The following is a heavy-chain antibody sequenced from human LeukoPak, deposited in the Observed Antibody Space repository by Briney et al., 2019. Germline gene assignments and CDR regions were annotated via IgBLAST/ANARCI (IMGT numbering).Heavy chain of an antibody. Sequence: SETLSLTCTVSGGSISSYYWSWIRQPPGKGLEWIGYIYYSGSTNYNPSLKSRVTISVDTSKNQFSLKLSSVTAADTAVYYCARENYYDSSGYYYNYFDYWGQGTLVTVSS. CDR1: GGSISSYY. CDR2: IYYSGST. V-gene: IGHV4-59*01. CDR3: ARENYYDSSGYYYNYFDY. J-gene: IGHJ4*02. D-gene: IGHD3-22*01.